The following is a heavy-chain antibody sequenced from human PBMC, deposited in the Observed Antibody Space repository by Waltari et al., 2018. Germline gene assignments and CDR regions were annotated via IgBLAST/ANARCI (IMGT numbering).Heavy chain of an antibody. D-gene: IGHD7-27*01. CDR2: ISAYNGNT. CDR1: GYTFTSYG. V-gene: IGHV1-18*01. Sequence: QVQLVQSGAEVKKPGASVKVSCKASGYTFTSYGIRWVRQAPGQGLEWMGWISAYNGNTNYAQKLQGRVTMTTDTSTSTAYMELRSLRSDDTAVYYCARSLTGVRWDYRNDYWGQGTLVTVSS. J-gene: IGHJ4*02. CDR3: ARSLTGVRWDYRNDY.